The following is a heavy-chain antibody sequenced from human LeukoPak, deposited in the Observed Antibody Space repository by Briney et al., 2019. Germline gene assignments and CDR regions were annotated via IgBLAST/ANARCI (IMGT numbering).Heavy chain of an antibody. CDR1: GYSISSGYY. CDR3: ARGLVGPAAFDP. V-gene: IGHV4-38-2*01. Sequence: SETLSLTCAVSGYSISSGYYWGWIRQPPGKGLEWIGSINHSGSTNYNPSLKSRVTISVDTSKNQFSLKLSSVTAADTAVYYCARGLVGPAAFDPWGQGTLVTVSS. J-gene: IGHJ5*02. CDR2: INHSGST. D-gene: IGHD2-2*01.